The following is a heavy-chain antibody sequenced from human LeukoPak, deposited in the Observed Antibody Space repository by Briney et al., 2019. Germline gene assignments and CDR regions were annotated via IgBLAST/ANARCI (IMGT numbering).Heavy chain of an antibody. CDR2: IRQDESEK. Sequence: GGSLRLSCAASGFTFSSYWMSWLRQAPGKGLKWVANIRQDESEKYYVDSVKGRFTISRDNAKNSLYLQMNSLRAEDTAVYYCARDKIEGPTKLDYCGQGILVTVSS. J-gene: IGHJ4*02. CDR3: ARDKIEGPTKLDY. V-gene: IGHV3-7*01. CDR1: GFTFSSYW. D-gene: IGHD1-1*01.